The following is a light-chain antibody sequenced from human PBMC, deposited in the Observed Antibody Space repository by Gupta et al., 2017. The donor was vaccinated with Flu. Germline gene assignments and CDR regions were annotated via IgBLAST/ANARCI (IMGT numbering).Light chain of an antibody. CDR1: QGIRNA. CDR2: GAT. Sequence: IQMTQSPSSLSASVGDRVTLTCRASQGIRNALAWYQQKSGKAPKRLIYGATSLQSGVPSRFSGSGSGTDFTLTISSLQPEDFATYYWLHHDSYPLSFGGGTKVEIK. V-gene: IGKV1-17*01. J-gene: IGKJ4*01. CDR3: LHHDSYPLS.